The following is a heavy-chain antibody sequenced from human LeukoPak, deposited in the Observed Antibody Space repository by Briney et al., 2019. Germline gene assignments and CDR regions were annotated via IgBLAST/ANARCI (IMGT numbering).Heavy chain of an antibody. Sequence: PGGSLRLSCAASGFTFSSFGIHWVRHAPGKGLEWVALISYDGSAGYNADSVRGRFTVSRDNSKTTVYLQMNRLRPEDTAVYHCAKDQSRAVTGTWDFWGQGTLVTVSS. CDR1: GFTFSSFG. J-gene: IGHJ4*02. CDR2: ISYDGSAG. D-gene: IGHD6-19*01. CDR3: AKDQSRAVTGTWDF. V-gene: IGHV3-30*18.